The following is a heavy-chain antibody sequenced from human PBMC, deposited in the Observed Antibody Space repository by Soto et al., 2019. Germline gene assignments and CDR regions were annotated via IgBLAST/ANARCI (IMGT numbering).Heavy chain of an antibody. CDR2: IIPILGIA. CDR3: ARRTRGLRHWYFDL. CDR1: GGTFSSYT. J-gene: IGHJ2*01. Sequence: QVQLVQSGAEVKKPGSSVKVSCKASGGTFSSYTISWVRQAPGHGLEWMGRIIPILGIANYAQKFQGRVTITADKSTSTAYMELSSLRSEDTAVYYCARRTRGLRHWYFDLWGRGTLVTVSS. V-gene: IGHV1-69*02. D-gene: IGHD2-15*01.